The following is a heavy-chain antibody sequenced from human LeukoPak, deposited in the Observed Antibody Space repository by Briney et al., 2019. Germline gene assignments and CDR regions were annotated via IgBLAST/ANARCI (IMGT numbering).Heavy chain of an antibody. Sequence: SSQTLSLTCTVSGGSISSGSYYWSWIRQPAGEGLEWIGRISTSGSTNYNPSLKSRVTISVDTSKNQFSLKLSSVTAADTAVYYCARDSYYYDSSGYSEYYFDYWGQGTLVTVSS. CDR1: GGSISSGSYY. CDR3: ARDSYYYDSSGYSEYYFDY. V-gene: IGHV4-61*02. J-gene: IGHJ4*02. D-gene: IGHD3-22*01. CDR2: ISTSGST.